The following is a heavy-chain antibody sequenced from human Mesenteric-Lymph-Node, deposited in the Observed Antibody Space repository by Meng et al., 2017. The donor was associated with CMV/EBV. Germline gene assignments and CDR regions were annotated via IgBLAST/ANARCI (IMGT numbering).Heavy chain of an antibody. CDR1: GFNVSSKY. CDR3: VKAHPMFWSGDY. D-gene: IGHD3-3*01. CDR2: ISLYGDST. V-gene: IGHV3-23*01. J-gene: IGHJ4*02. Sequence: GESLKISCAVSGFNVSSKYMSWVRQAPGKGLEWVSAISLYGDSTYYADSVKGRFTLSRDNSKNTVYLHMTSLRAEDTAVYYCVKAHPMFWSGDYWGQGTLVTVSS.